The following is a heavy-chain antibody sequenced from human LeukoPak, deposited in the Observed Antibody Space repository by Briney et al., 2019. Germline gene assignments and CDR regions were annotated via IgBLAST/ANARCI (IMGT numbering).Heavy chain of an antibody. D-gene: IGHD2-15*01. J-gene: IGHJ4*02. CDR3: ARDFSTWYSIDY. V-gene: IGHV3-30-3*01. CDR1: GFTLRSYA. Sequence: GGSLRLSCAVSGFTLRSYAIHWVRQAPGKGLQWVAFISYDAAVKYYADSVRGRFTVSRDNSKNTLSLQMNSLRPEDTAVYYCARDFSTWYSIDYWGRGTLVIVSS. CDR2: ISYDAAVK.